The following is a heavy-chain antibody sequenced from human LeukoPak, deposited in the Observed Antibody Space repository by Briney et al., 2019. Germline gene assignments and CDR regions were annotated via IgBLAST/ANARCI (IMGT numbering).Heavy chain of an antibody. V-gene: IGHV4-34*01. D-gene: IGHD3-9*01. CDR2: INHSGST. CDR3: ARGPPIEPDVLAGYYYFDS. Sequence: SETLSLTCAVYSGSFSGYYWTWIRQPAGKGLEWIGEINHSGSTNYKSSLKSRVTISVDTSKNQFALKLSPVTAADTAVYYCARGPPIEPDVLAGYYYFDSWGQGTLVTVSS. CDR1: SGSFSGYY. J-gene: IGHJ4*02.